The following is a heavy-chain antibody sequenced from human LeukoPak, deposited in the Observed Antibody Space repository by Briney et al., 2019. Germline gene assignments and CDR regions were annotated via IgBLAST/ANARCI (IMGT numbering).Heavy chain of an antibody. CDR2: ISPSGDAT. CDR3: AKDRSIGTYYTFDH. V-gene: IGHV3-23*01. CDR1: GFIFSSHG. J-gene: IGHJ4*02. D-gene: IGHD1-26*01. Sequence: GGTLRLSCAASGFIFSSHGMNWVRQAPGKGLEWVSGISPSGDATFYADSVKGRFTISRDNSNNRLYLQMSGLTAADTAVYYCAKDRSIGTYYTFDHWGQGTLVTVSS.